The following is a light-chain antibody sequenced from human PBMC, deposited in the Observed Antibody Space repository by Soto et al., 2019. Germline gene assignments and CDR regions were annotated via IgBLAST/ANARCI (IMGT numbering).Light chain of an antibody. CDR1: SRDVGGYNY. J-gene: IGLJ2*01. CDR3: SSYTSNKTVL. Sequence: QSALTQPASVSGSPGQSITISCTGTSRDVGGYNYVSWYQQHPGKAPKLMIYEVSNRPSGVSNRFSGSKSGNTASLTISGLQAEDEAEYYCSSYTSNKTVLFGGGTKVTVL. CDR2: EVS. V-gene: IGLV2-14*01.